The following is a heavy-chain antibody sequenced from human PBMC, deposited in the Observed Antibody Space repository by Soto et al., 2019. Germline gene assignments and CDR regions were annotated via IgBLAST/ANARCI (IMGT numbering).Heavy chain of an antibody. CDR1: GGSISSGGYY. D-gene: IGHD3-9*01. J-gene: IGHJ5*02. CDR3: ARDLYDILTGYSGWFDP. V-gene: IGHV4-31*03. CDR2: IYYSGST. Sequence: LSLTCTVSGGSISSGGYYWSWIRQHPGKGLEWIGYIYYSGSTYYNPSLKSRVTISVDTSKNQFSLKLSSVTAADTAVYYCARDLYDILTGYSGWFDPWGQGTLVTVSS.